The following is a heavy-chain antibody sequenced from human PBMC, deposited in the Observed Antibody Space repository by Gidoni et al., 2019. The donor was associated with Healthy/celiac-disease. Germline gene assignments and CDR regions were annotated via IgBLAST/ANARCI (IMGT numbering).Heavy chain of an antibody. V-gene: IGHV4-39*01. D-gene: IGHD6-13*01. CDR2: TYYSGST. Sequence: QLQLQESVPGLVKPSETLSLTCTVSGGSTSSSSYYWGWLRQPPGKGREWIGSTYYSGSTYYNPSLESRITIAVDTSKNQFSLKMSSVTAADTAEYYCARRGSSWQREYYFDYWGQGTLVTVSS. CDR3: ARRGSSWQREYYFDY. J-gene: IGHJ4*02. CDR1: GGSTSSSSYY.